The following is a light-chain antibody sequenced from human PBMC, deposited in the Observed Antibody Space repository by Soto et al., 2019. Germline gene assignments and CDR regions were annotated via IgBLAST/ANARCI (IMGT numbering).Light chain of an antibody. V-gene: IGKV3-20*01. CDR1: QSVSTSY. CDR3: QQYNDWPPIT. Sequence: EIVLTQSPGTLSLSPGERATLSCRASQSVSTSYFAWYQQKHGQPPRLLIYGASSRATGIPDRFSGSGSGSDFTLTISRLEPEDFAVYYCQQYNDWPPITFGQGTRLEIK. CDR2: GAS. J-gene: IGKJ5*01.